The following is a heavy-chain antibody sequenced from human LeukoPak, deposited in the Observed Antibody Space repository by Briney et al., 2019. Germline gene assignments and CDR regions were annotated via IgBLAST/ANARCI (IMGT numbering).Heavy chain of an antibody. V-gene: IGHV3-23*01. Sequence: GGSLRLSCVASGCSFSNYAMSWVRQAPGKGLEWVSLIVASSGSTFYADSVKGRFTISRDKSKNTLYLQMSSLGAEDTAVYYCAKGGYDYVEIGYFDYWGQGALVTVSS. D-gene: IGHD5-12*01. CDR3: AKGGYDYVEIGYFDY. CDR1: GCSFSNYA. CDR2: IVASSGST. J-gene: IGHJ4*02.